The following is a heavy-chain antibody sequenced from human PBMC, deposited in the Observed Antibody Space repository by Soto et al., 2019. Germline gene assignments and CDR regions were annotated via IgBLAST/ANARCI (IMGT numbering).Heavy chain of an antibody. CDR3: ARAGRTTGPTALLDS. D-gene: IGHD1-7*01. V-gene: IGHV4-34*01. CDR1: SGSFSGYY. Sequence: PSETLSLTCAVYSGSFSGYYWSWIRQPPGKGLEWIGEINHRGNTNYNPSLKSRVTISVDTSKNQFSLNLSSVTAADTAVYYCARAGRTTGPTALLDSWGQGTLVTVSS. CDR2: INHRGNT. J-gene: IGHJ5*01.